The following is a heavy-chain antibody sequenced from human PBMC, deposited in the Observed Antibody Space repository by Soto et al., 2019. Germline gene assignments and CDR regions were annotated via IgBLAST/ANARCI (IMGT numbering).Heavy chain of an antibody. J-gene: IGHJ4*02. D-gene: IGHD3-3*01. V-gene: IGHV1-69*01. Sequence: QVQLVQSGAEVKKPGSSVKVSCKASGGTFSSYAISWVRQAPGQGLEWMGGIIPIFGTANYQQKFQGRVTISAVDSRSTAYMERSSLRSEDTAVYYCARAHKDEFWSGYSFGYWGQGTIVTVCS. CDR1: GGTFSSYA. CDR2: IIPIFGTA. CDR3: ARAHKDEFWSGYSFGY.